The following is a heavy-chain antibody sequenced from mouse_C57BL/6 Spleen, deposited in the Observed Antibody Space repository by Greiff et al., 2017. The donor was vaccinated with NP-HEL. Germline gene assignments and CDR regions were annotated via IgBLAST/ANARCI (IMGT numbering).Heavy chain of an antibody. CDR1: GFTFSNYW. D-gene: IGHD2-3*01. J-gene: IGHJ4*01. V-gene: IGHV6-3*01. CDR3: TVASDGPTSWAYAMDY. Sequence: EVQLQQSGGGLVQPGGSMKLSCVASGFTFSNYWMNWVRQSPEKGLEWVAQIRLKSDNYATHYAESVKGRFTISRDDSKSSVYLQMNNLRAEDTGIYYCTVASDGPTSWAYAMDYWGQGTSVTVSS. CDR2: IRLKSDNYAT.